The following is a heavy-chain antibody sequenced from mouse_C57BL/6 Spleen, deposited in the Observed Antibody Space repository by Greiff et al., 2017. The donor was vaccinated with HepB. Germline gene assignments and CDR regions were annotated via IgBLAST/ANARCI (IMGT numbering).Heavy chain of an antibody. CDR3: SIYDYVSY. V-gene: IGHV1-42*01. D-gene: IGHD2-4*01. Sequence: EVQLQQSGPELVKPGASVKISCKASGYSFTGYYMNWVKQSPEKSLEWIGEINPSTGGTTYNQKFKAKATLTVDKSSSTAYMQLKRLTSEDSAVYYCSIYDYVSYWGQGTLVTVSA. CDR2: INPSTGGT. J-gene: IGHJ3*01. CDR1: GYSFTGYY.